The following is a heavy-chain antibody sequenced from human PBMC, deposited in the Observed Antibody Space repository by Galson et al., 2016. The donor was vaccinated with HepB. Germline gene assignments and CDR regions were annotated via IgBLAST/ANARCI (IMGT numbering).Heavy chain of an antibody. CDR1: GFIFSVYN. Sequence: SLRLSCAASGFIFSVYNMSWARQAPGKGLEWVAIIWYDGSNKYYADSVKGRFTISRDNSKNTLYLQMNSLRAEDTAVYYCARDRVYYYGSGTSEYFDYWGQGTLVTVSS. J-gene: IGHJ4*02. CDR2: IWYDGSNK. V-gene: IGHV3-33*08. D-gene: IGHD3-10*01. CDR3: ARDRVYYYGSGTSEYFDY.